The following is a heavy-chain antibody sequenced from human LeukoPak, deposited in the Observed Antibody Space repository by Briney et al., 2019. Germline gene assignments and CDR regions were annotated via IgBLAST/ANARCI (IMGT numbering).Heavy chain of an antibody. J-gene: IGHJ3*02. CDR1: GYSISSGYY. CDR2: IYNSGST. CDR3: ARSMAKDYYYDSGGYYSHDAFDI. V-gene: IGHV4-38-2*02. D-gene: IGHD3-22*01. Sequence: PSETLSLTCTVSGYSISSGYYWGWIRQPPGKGLEWIGSIYNSGSTYYNPSLKSRATISLDTPANQFSLKLSSVTAADTAVYYCARSMAKDYYYDSGGYYSHDAFDIWGQGTMVTVSS.